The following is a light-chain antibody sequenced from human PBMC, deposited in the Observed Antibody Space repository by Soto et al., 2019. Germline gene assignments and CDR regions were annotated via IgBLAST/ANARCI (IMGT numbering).Light chain of an antibody. V-gene: IGKV3-15*01. J-gene: IGKJ4*01. CDR3: QQYNNWPPLT. Sequence: EIVMTQSPATLSVSPGEGATLSCRASQSVSSNLAWYQQKPGQAPRLLIYAASTRATGIPARFSGSGSGTEFTLTISTLQAEDFAVYYCQQYNNWPPLTFGGGTKVEIK. CDR1: QSVSSN. CDR2: AAS.